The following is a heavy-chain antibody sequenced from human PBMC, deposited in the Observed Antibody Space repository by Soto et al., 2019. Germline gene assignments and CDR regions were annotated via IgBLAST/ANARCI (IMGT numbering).Heavy chain of an antibody. D-gene: IGHD2-2*01. CDR3: ARSQGSSTSLEIYYYYYYGMDV. V-gene: IGHV1-69*01. CDR2: IIPISGTA. Sequence: QVQLVQSGAEVKKPGSSVKVSCKASGGTFSSYAISWVRQAPGQGLEWMGGIIPISGTANYAQKFQGRVTITADESTSTASMELSSLRSADTAVYYCARSQGSSTSLEIYYYYYYGMDVWGQGTTVTVSS. J-gene: IGHJ6*02. CDR1: GGTFSSYA.